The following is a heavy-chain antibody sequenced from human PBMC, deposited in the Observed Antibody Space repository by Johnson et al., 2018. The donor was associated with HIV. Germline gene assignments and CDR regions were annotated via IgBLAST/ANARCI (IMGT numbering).Heavy chain of an antibody. J-gene: IGHJ3*02. D-gene: IGHD3-16*01. CDR1: GFSFSRYA. CDR2: VSYETTNK. Sequence: QVQLVESGGGLVKPGGSLRLSCAASGFSFSRYALHWVRQAPGTGLEWVAVVSYETTNKHYADSVKGRFTISRDNSKSTLILQMNGLKEEDTAIYYCARELGGPDAFDIWGPWTMVTVSS. CDR3: ARELGGPDAFDI. V-gene: IGHV3-30-3*01.